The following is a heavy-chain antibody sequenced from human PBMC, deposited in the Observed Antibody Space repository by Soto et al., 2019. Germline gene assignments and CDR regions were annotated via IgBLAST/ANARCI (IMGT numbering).Heavy chain of an antibody. V-gene: IGHV3-74*01. Sequence: GSLRISCAASGFTFNNYWMHWVRQAPGKGLVWVSRINSDGSSTGYADSVKGRFTISRDNAKNTLYLQMNSLRAEETAVYYCARGGSAVAGRRYGLYYYYGMDVWGQGTTVTVSS. D-gene: IGHD6-19*01. CDR1: GFTFNNYW. J-gene: IGHJ6*02. CDR3: ARGGSAVAGRRYGLYYYYGMDV. CDR2: INSDGSST.